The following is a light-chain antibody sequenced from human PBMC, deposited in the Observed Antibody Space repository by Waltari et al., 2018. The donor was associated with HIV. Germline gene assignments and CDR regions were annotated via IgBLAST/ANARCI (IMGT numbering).Light chain of an antibody. CDR2: GKN. CDR3: NSRDSSGHHLV. J-gene: IGLJ1*01. CDR1: SLRKYY. Sequence: ALGQTVKIACLGDSLRKYYVSWYRLRPGQAPQLLVYGKNSRPSGIPDRFSASSSGNRAFLTITGARAEDEADYYCNSRDSSGHHLVFATGTRVTVL. V-gene: IGLV3-19*01.